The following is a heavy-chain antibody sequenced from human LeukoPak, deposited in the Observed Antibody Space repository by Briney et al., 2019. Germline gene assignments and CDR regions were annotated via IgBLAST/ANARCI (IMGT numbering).Heavy chain of an antibody. V-gene: IGHV3-66*01. CDR3: ARGLGYCSGGSCPPGYYYYMDV. CDR2: IYSGGST. D-gene: IGHD2-15*01. J-gene: IGHJ6*03. CDR1: GFTVSSNY. Sequence: GGSLRLSCAASGFTVSSNYMSWVRQAPGKGLEWVSVIYSGGSTYYADSVKGRFTISRDNSKNTLYLQMNSLRAEDTAVYYCARGLGYCSGGSCPPGYYYYMDVWGKGTTVTISS.